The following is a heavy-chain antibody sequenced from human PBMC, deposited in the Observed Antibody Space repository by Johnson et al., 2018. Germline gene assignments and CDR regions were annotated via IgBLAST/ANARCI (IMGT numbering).Heavy chain of an antibody. D-gene: IGHD3-3*01. CDR1: GFTFSSYD. J-gene: IGHJ4*02. V-gene: IGHV3-33*01. CDR3: AREFFCLDY. Sequence: QVQLVQSGGGVVQPGRSLRLSCAASGFTFSSYDIHWVRQAPGKGLEWVAVIWYDGSKIYYADSVKGRFTISRDNSKNTLYMQMNSLRAEDTAVYYCAREFFCLDYWGQVTLVTVSS. CDR2: IWYDGSKI.